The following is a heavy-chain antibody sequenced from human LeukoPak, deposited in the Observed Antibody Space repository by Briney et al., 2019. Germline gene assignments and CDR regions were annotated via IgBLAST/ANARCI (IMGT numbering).Heavy chain of an antibody. CDR2: IYYSGST. D-gene: IGHD3-3*01. Sequence: NPSETLSLTCTVSGGSISSYYWSWLRQPPGKGLEWIGYIYYSGSTNYNPSLKSRITISVDTSKNQFSLKLSSVAAAGTAVYYCARDGWSGYDFWSARGWFDPWGQGTLVTVSS. CDR3: ARDGWSGYDFWSARGWFDP. V-gene: IGHV4-59*01. CDR1: GGSISSYY. J-gene: IGHJ5*02.